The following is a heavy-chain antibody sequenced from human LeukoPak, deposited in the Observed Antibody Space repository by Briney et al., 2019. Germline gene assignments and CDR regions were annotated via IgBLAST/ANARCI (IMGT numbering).Heavy chain of an antibody. Sequence: SETLSLTCTVSGGSISNKYWSWIRQPPGKGLEWIGYIYYSGSTNYNPSLKSRVTIPVDTSKNQFSLKLSSVTAADTAVYYCARTTEGGYTYDYFFYYYMDVWGKGTTVTISS. CDR2: IYYSGST. D-gene: IGHD5-18*01. CDR1: GGSISNKY. J-gene: IGHJ6*03. CDR3: ARTTEGGYTYDYFFYYYMDV. V-gene: IGHV4-59*01.